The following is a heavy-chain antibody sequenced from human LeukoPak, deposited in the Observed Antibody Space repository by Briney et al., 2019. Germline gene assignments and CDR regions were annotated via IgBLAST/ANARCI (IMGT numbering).Heavy chain of an antibody. V-gene: IGHV4-34*01. CDR1: GRSFSGYY. CDR2: INHSGST. D-gene: IGHD5-12*01. Sequence: SETLSLTCAVYGRSFSGYYWSWIRQPPGKGLEWIGEINHSGSTNYNPSLKSRVTISVDTSKNQFSLKLSSVTAADTAVYYCARVGGYSGYVTYWGQGTLVTVSS. CDR3: ARVGGYSGYVTY. J-gene: IGHJ4*02.